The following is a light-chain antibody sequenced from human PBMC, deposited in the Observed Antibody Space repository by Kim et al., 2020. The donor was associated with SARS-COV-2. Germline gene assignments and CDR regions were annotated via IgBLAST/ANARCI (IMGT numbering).Light chain of an antibody. J-gene: IGLJ3*02. CDR2: GNS. CDR1: SSNIGAGYD. CDR3: QSYDSSLSGSGV. V-gene: IGLV1-40*01. Sequence: VTISCTGSSSNIGAGYDVHWYQQLPVTAPKLLIYGNSNRPSGVPDRFSGSKSGTSASLAITGLQAEDEADYYCQSYDSSLSGSGVFGGGTKLTVL.